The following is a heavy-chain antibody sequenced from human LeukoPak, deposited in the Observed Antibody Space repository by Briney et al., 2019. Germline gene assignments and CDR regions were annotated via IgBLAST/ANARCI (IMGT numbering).Heavy chain of an antibody. Sequence: GGFLRLSCAASGFTFSSYGMHWVRQAPGKGLEWVAVISYDGSNKYYADSVKGRFTISRDNSKNTLYLQMNSLRAEDTAVYYCAKDRGRLYYYDSSGFTGFDYWGQGTLVAVSS. J-gene: IGHJ4*02. CDR2: ISYDGSNK. CDR3: AKDRGRLYYYDSSGFTGFDY. V-gene: IGHV3-30*18. CDR1: GFTFSSYG. D-gene: IGHD3-22*01.